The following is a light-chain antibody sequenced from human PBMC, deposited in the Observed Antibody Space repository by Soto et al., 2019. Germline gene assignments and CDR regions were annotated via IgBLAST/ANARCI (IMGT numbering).Light chain of an antibody. J-gene: IGLJ1*01. Sequence: QSVLTQPPSVSGAPGQRVIMSCTGSSSNIGAGFDVHWYQQLPGSAPTLLIYGNTNRPTGVPDRFSGSKGDTSASLTITGLQADDEADYYCQSYDITLRGNVFGPGTKLTVL. V-gene: IGLV1-40*01. CDR3: QSYDITLRGNV. CDR2: GNT. CDR1: SSNIGAGFD.